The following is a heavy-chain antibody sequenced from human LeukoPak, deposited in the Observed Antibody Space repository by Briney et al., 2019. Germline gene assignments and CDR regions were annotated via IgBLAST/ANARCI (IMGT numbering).Heavy chain of an antibody. CDR3: ARDRGSQDY. CDR1: GFTFSTFW. J-gene: IGHJ4*02. V-gene: IGHV3-7*05. CDR2: IKQDGSEK. D-gene: IGHD3-10*01. Sequence: PGGSLRLSCAASGFTFSTFWMSWVRQAPGKELEWVANIKQDGSEKYYVDSVKGRFTISRDNAKNSLYLQMNSLRAEDTAVYYCARDRGSQDYWGQGTLVTVSS.